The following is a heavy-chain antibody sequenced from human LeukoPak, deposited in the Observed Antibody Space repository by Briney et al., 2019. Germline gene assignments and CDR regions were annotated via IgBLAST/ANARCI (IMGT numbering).Heavy chain of an antibody. CDR1: GYTFTGYY. J-gene: IGHJ3*02. V-gene: IGHV1-2*04. Sequence: ASVKVSCKASGYTFTGYYMHWVRQAPGQGLEWMGWINPNSGGTNYAQKFQGWVTMTRDTSISTAYMELSRLRSDDTAVYYCATEDPISTSGFDAFDIWGQGTMVTVSS. CDR2: INPNSGGT. D-gene: IGHD6-19*01. CDR3: ATEDPISTSGFDAFDI.